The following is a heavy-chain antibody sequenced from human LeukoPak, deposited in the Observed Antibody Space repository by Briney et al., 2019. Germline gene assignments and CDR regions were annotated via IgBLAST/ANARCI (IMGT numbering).Heavy chain of an antibody. J-gene: IGHJ5*02. V-gene: IGHV4-31*03. D-gene: IGHD2-2*01. Sequence: PSETLSLTCTVSGGSISSGGYYWSWIRQHPGKGLEWIGYIYYSGSTYYNPSLKSRVTISVDTSKNQFSLKLSSVTAADTAVYYCAREGLGYCSSTSCYSWFDPWGQGTLVTVSS. CDR3: AREGLGYCSSTSCYSWFDP. CDR1: GGSISSGGYY. CDR2: IYYSGST.